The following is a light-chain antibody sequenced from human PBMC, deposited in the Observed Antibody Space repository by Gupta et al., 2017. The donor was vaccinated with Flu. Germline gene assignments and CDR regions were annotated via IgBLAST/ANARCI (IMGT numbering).Light chain of an antibody. Sequence: EIVMTQSPATLSVSPGERVTLSCRASQSVSTNLAWYQQTPGQLPRLLIYGASTRATGIPGRFSGSGSGTEFTLTISSLQSEDFAVYYCQQYNYWWTFGQGTKVEI. CDR1: QSVSTN. V-gene: IGKV3-15*01. CDR2: GAS. CDR3: QQYNYWWT. J-gene: IGKJ1*01.